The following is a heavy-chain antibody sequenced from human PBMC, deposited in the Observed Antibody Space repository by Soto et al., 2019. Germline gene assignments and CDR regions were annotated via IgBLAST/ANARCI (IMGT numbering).Heavy chain of an antibody. Sequence: QVQLVQSGAEVKKPGASVKVSCKASGGTFSRHAISWVRQAPGQGLEWMGGIIPIFGTANHAQKFQRRITIIADEPTSTVYMELSSLRSDYTAMYYCARGWGYDSNDYYYAYWGQGTLVIVSS. CDR3: ARGWGYDSNDYYYAY. J-gene: IGHJ4*02. D-gene: IGHD3-22*01. CDR2: IIPIFGTA. V-gene: IGHV1-69*01. CDR1: GGTFSRHA.